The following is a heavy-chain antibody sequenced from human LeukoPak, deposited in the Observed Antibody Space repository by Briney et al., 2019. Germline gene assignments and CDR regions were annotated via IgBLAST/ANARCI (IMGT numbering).Heavy chain of an antibody. V-gene: IGHV3-7*01. CDR2: IKEDGSEK. Sequence: PGGSLRLSCAASGFTFGSYWMNWVRQVPGKGLEWVANIKEDGSEKYYVDSAKGRFTISRDNAENSLFLQMNSLRAEDTAVYYCARDPSSLRDSFDYWGQGTLVTVSS. CDR1: GFTFGSYW. CDR3: ARDPSSLRDSFDY. J-gene: IGHJ4*02.